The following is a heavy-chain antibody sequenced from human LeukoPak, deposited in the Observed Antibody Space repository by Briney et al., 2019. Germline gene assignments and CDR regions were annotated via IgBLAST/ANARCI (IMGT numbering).Heavy chain of an antibody. CDR1: GYSFTTYW. J-gene: IGHJ4*02. CDR2: IYPDDSNT. CDR3: ARYPDDHSNAGDY. V-gene: IGHV5-51*01. Sequence: GESLKISCKGSGYSFTTYWIGWVRQMPGKGLEWMGIIYPDDSNTRYSPSFQGQVTISADKSISTAYLQWSSLKASDTAMYYCARYPDDHSNAGDYWGQGTLVTVSS. D-gene: IGHD4-11*01.